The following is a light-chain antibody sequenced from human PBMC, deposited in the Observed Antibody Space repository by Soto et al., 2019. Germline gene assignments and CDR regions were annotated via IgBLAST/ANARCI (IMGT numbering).Light chain of an antibody. J-gene: IGKJ5*01. CDR2: RVS. Sequence: DIVMTQSPLSLPVTLGQPASISCRSSQGLVHSDGNTYLNWFQQRPGQSPRRLIYRVSNRDSGVPDRFSGSGSATDFTLKISRVEAEDVGVYYCMQGTHWPITFGQGTRLEIK. V-gene: IGKV2-30*02. CDR3: MQGTHWPIT. CDR1: QGLVHSDGNTY.